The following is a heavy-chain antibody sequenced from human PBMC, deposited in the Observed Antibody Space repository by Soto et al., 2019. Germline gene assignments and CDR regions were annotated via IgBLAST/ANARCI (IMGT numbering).Heavy chain of an antibody. CDR3: AKERQQLSPISRSYGLDV. J-gene: IGHJ6*02. CDR2: ISDDGTNT. V-gene: IGHV3-30*18. Sequence: PGGSLRLSCAASDFSFTNYGAHWVRQAPGKGLEWVAVISDDGTNTFYADSLKGRFIISRDNSKNTLFLQMNSLRREDTAVYFCAKERQQLSPISRSYGLDVWGRGTTVTVSS. D-gene: IGHD6-13*01. CDR1: DFSFTNYG.